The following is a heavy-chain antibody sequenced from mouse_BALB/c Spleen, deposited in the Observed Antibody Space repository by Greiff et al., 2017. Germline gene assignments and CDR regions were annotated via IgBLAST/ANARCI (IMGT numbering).Heavy chain of an antibody. D-gene: IGHD1-1*01. Sequence: EVKLQESGGGLVQPGGSMKLSCVASGFTFSNYWMNWVRQSPEKGLEWVAEIRLKSNNYATHYAESVKGRFTISRDDSKSSVYLQMNNLRAEDTGIYYCTLIYYYGSSYVAYWGQGTLVTVSA. J-gene: IGHJ3*01. CDR2: IRLKSNNYAT. V-gene: IGHV6-6*02. CDR1: GFTFSNYW. CDR3: TLIYYYGSSYVAY.